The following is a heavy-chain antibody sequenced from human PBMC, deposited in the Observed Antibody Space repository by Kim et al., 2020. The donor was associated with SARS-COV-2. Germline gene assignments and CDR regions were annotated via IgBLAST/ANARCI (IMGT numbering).Heavy chain of an antibody. CDR2: INAGNGNT. CDR1: GYTFTSYA. J-gene: IGHJ4*02. CDR3: AREFLNWNYLDY. Sequence: ASVKVSCKASGYTFTSYAKHWVRQAPGQRLEWMGWINAGNGNTKYSQKFQGRVTITRDTSASTAYMELSSLRSEDTAVYYCAREFLNWNYLDYWGQGTLVTVSS. D-gene: IGHD1-1*01. V-gene: IGHV1-3*01.